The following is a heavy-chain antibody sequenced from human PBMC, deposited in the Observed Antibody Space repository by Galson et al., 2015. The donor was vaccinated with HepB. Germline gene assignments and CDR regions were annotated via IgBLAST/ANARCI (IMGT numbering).Heavy chain of an antibody. Sequence: SLRLSCAASGITFNKYVMTWVRQAPGKGLEWVGRVKSKSDGGTTDYATPVKGRFTISRDDSQRTLFLQMNSLTLDDTALYYCVTESTTFEYWGQGSLVTVSS. J-gene: IGHJ4*02. CDR3: VTESTTFEY. CDR2: VKSKSDGGTT. D-gene: IGHD4-11*01. CDR1: GITFNKYV. V-gene: IGHV3-15*01.